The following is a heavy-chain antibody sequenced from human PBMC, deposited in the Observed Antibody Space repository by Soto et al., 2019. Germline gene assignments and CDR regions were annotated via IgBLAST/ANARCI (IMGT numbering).Heavy chain of an antibody. J-gene: IGHJ4*02. CDR3: ARDRGGGYSGYEATDY. D-gene: IGHD5-12*01. Sequence: GASVKVSCKASGGTFSSYAISWVRQAPGQGLEWMGGIIPIFGTANYAQKFQGRVTITADESASTAYMELSSLRSEDTAVYYCARDRGGGYSGYEATDYWGQGTLVTVS. V-gene: IGHV1-69*13. CDR2: IIPIFGTA. CDR1: GGTFSSYA.